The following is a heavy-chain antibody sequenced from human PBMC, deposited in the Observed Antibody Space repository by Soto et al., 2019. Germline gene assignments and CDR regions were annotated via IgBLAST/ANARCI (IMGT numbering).Heavy chain of an antibody. CDR3: ARVSRDPDYFDP. CDR2: IYHSGGT. V-gene: IGHV4-4*02. Sequence: LPLTCSSSRRAINCGYWRCWVRQPPGKGLEWIGEIYHSGGTNYSQSLKSRLTMSVDKSKKQLSLKLSSVTAADTAVYYCARVSRDPDYFDPWGQRQLVNGSA. D-gene: IGHD4-17*01. CDR1: RRAINCGYW. J-gene: IGHJ5*02.